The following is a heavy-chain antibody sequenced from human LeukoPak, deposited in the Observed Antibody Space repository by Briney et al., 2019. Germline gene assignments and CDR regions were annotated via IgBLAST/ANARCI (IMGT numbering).Heavy chain of an antibody. Sequence: GGSLRLSCAASGFTFSSSAMSWVRQAPGKGLEWVSAISNNGGYTYYADSVKGRFTISRDNSKYTLYLQVNSLRAEDTAIYYCAKKRVLVVPAADFDYWGQGTLVTVSS. D-gene: IGHD2-2*01. CDR3: AKKRVLVVPAADFDY. V-gene: IGHV3-23*01. CDR2: ISNNGGYT. J-gene: IGHJ4*02. CDR1: GFTFSSSA.